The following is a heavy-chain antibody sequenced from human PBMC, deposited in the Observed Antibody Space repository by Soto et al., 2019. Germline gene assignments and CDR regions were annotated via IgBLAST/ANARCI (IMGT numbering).Heavy chain of an antibody. J-gene: IGHJ6*02. CDR2: IIPIFGPA. CDR1: GGTFSSHS. V-gene: IGHV1-69*01. CDR3: ATGSFTSTDGRIGYHYNAMDV. Sequence: QVQLVQSGAEVKKPGSSVKVSCKSSGGTFSSHSINWLRQAPGQGLEWMGGIIPIFGPANFAKKFQGRVTITADDSTTTAYMELSSLTSEDTAVYYCATGSFTSTDGRIGYHYNAMDVWGQGTTVTVSS. D-gene: IGHD1-1*01.